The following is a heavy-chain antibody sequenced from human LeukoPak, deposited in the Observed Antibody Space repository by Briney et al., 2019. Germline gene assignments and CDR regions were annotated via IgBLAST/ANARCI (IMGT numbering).Heavy chain of an antibody. V-gene: IGHV1-69*06. CDR3: ARDPHGYNPS. CDR1: GGTFSSYA. Sequence: SVKVSCKASGGTFSSYAISWVRQAPGQGLEWMGGIIPIFGTANYAQKFQGRVTITAGKSTSTAYMELSSLRSEDTAVYYCARDPHGYNPSWGQGTLVTVSS. J-gene: IGHJ4*02. CDR2: IIPIFGTA. D-gene: IGHD5-24*01.